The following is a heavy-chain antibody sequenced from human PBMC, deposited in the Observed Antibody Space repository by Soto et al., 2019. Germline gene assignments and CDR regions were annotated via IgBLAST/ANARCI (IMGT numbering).Heavy chain of an antibody. CDR2: ISSSGAVT. CDR1: GFPFSEFY. CDR3: ARDDCRSGSCPRYYYYLDV. Sequence: AQLVESGGGLVKPGGSLRLSCAASGFPFSEFYMRWIRQSPGKGLEWVSYISSSGAVTKYADSVKGRFTISRDNARHSLYLLMNSLRDDDSAIYYWARDDCRSGSCPRYYYYLDVWGKGTPVTVS. J-gene: IGHJ6*03. V-gene: IGHV3-11*01. D-gene: IGHD2-15*01.